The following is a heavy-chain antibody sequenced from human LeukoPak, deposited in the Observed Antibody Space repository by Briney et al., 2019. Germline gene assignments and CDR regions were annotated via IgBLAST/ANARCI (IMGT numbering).Heavy chain of an antibody. D-gene: IGHD6-13*01. Sequence: SQTLSLTCAISGDSVPNNIATWNWIRQSPSRGLEWLGRTYYRSRWGNDYAISVKSRITINPDTSKNQFSLQLNSVTPEDTAVYYCAREDSSSFDHWGQGTLVTVSS. CDR3: AREDSSSFDH. CDR1: GDSVPNNIAT. V-gene: IGHV6-1*01. CDR2: TYYRSRWGN. J-gene: IGHJ4*02.